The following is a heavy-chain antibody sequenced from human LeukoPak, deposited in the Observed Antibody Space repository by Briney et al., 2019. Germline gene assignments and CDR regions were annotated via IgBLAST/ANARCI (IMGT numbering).Heavy chain of an antibody. J-gene: IGHJ5*02. Sequence: SETLSLTCAVYGGSFSGYYWSWIRQPPGKGLEWIGEINHSGSTNYNPSLKSRVTISVDTSKNQFSLKLSSVTAADTALYYCASDYNSNWFDPWGQGTLVTVSS. V-gene: IGHV4-34*01. CDR3: ASDYNSNWFDP. D-gene: IGHD4-11*01. CDR2: INHSGST. CDR1: GGSFSGYY.